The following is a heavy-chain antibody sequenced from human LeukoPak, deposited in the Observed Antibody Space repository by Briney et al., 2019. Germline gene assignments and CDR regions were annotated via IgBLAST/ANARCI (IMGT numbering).Heavy chain of an antibody. D-gene: IGHD3-3*01. CDR2: ISSSSSYI. CDR3: ARDVTIFGVVIQKNNWFDP. CDR1: GFTFSSYS. J-gene: IGHJ5*02. V-gene: IGHV3-21*04. Sequence: GGSLRLSCAASGFTFSSYSMNWVRQAPGKGLEWVSSISSSSSYIYYADSVKGRFTISRDNAKNSLYLQMNSLRADDTAVYYCARDVTIFGVVIQKNNWFDPWGQGTLVTVSS.